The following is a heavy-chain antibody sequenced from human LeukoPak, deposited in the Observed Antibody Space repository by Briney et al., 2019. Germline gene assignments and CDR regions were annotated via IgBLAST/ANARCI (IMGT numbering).Heavy chain of an antibody. D-gene: IGHD2-15*01. CDR3: ARDRRNCSGGSCYSELGY. CDR1: GGSISSYY. CDR2: IYYSGST. V-gene: IGHV4-59*01. J-gene: IGHJ4*02. Sequence: PSETLSLTRTVSGGSISSYYWSWIRQPPGKGLEWIGYIYYSGSTNYNPSLKSRVTISVDTSKNQFSLKLSSVTAADTAVYYCARDRRNCSGGSCYSELGYWGQGTLVTVSS.